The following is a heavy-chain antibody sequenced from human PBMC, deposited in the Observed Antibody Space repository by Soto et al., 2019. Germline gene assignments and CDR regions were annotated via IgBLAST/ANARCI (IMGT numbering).Heavy chain of an antibody. D-gene: IGHD5-12*01. V-gene: IGHV5-10-1*01. CDR1: GYNFSNYW. J-gene: IGHJ4*02. CDR3: ARKVRGYEGVIDY. Sequence: PGESLKISCKGSGYNFSNYWISWVRQMPGKGLEWMGKIDPSDSYINYSPPFQGHVTISVDKSITTAHVEWRSLKASDTAIYYCARKVRGYEGVIDYWGQGTLVTVSS. CDR2: IDPSDSYI.